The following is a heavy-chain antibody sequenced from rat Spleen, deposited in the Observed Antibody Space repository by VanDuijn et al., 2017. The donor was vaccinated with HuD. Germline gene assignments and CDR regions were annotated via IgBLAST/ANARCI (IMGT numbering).Heavy chain of an antibody. V-gene: IGHV2-30*01. Sequence: QVQLKESGPGLVQPSQTLSLTCTVSGFSLTSYNVHWVRQPTGKGLEWMGVIWTGGTTAYNSLLKSRLSISRDTSKNQVFLKMNSLKTVDTGVYYCARVVGTYYFDYWGQGVMVTVSS. J-gene: IGHJ2*01. CDR2: IWTGGTT. D-gene: IGHD1-12*03. CDR3: ARVVGTYYFDY. CDR1: GFSLTSYN.